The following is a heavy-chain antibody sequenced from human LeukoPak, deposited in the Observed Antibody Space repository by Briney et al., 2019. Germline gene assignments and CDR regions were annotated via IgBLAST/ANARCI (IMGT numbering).Heavy chain of an antibody. V-gene: IGHV4-59*01. D-gene: IGHD2-2*01. CDR2: IYYSGST. CDR3: ARISTYCSSTSCYSGYYMDV. Sequence: SETLSLTCTVSGGSISSYYWSWIRQPPGKGLEWIGYIYYSGSTNYNPSLKSRVTISVDTSKNQFSLKLSSVTAADTAVYYCARISTYCSSTSCYSGYYMDVWGKGTTVTVSS. CDR1: GGSISSYY. J-gene: IGHJ6*03.